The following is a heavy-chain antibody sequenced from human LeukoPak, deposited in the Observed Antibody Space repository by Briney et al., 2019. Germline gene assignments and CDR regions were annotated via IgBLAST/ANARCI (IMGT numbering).Heavy chain of an antibody. Sequence: GESLKISCKGSGNSFTSYWIGWVRQMPGKGLEWMGIIYPGDPDTRYSPSFQGQVTISADKSISTAYLQWGSLKASDTAMYYCARRNYDILTGYLYNWFDPWGQGTLVTVSS. V-gene: IGHV5-51*01. CDR1: GNSFTSYW. CDR3: ARRNYDILTGYLYNWFDP. D-gene: IGHD3-9*01. J-gene: IGHJ5*02. CDR2: IYPGDPDT.